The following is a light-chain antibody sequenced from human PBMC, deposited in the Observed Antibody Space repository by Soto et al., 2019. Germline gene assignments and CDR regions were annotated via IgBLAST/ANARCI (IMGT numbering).Light chain of an antibody. CDR1: QSVASN. Sequence: EIVMTHSPASLSGSPGDGATLSCRASQSVASNVAWYQQKPGQGPRLLIHGASTRAVGVPARFSGSGTGTDFTLTISSLQSEDFAGYYCQQYHNWPPQYTFGQGTKLQIK. J-gene: IGKJ2*01. V-gene: IGKV3-15*01. CDR3: QQYHNWPPQYT. CDR2: GAS.